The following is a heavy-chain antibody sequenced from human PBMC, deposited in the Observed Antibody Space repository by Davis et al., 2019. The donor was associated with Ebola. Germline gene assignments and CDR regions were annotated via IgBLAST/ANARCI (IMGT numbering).Heavy chain of an antibody. D-gene: IGHD1-26*01. CDR1: GFIVSINY. J-gene: IGHJ3*02. CDR3: ARLIKKYSGSYYWDAFDI. V-gene: IGHV3-53*01. CDR2: IYSSGNA. Sequence: GESLKISCAASGFIVSINYMTWVRQAPGKGLEWVSVIYSSGNADYADSVRGRFSISRDNSKNTLYLQMNSLRAEDTAVYYCARLIKKYSGSYYWDAFDIWGQGTMVTVSS.